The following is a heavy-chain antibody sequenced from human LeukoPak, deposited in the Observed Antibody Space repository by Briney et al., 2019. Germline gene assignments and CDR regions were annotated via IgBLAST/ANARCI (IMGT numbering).Heavy chain of an antibody. Sequence: SQTLSLTCTVSGGSISSGSYYWSWIRQPAGKGLEWIGRIYTSGSTNYNPSLKSRVTISVDTSKNQSSMKLSSVTAADTDVYYCAIQRGATVTQPEPNWFDPSGQGNLVTVSS. CDR3: AIQRGATVTQPEPNWFDP. D-gene: IGHD4-11*01. J-gene: IGHJ5*02. CDR1: GGSISSGSYY. V-gene: IGHV4-61*02. CDR2: IYTSGST.